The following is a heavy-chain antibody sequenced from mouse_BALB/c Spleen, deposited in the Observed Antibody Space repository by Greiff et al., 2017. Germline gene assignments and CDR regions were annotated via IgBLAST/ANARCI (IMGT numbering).Heavy chain of an antibody. V-gene: IGHV1S137*01. CDR2: ISTYYGDA. J-gene: IGHJ3*01. Sequence: QVQLQQSGAELVRPGVSVKISCKGSGYTFTDYAMHWVKQSHAKSLEWIGVISTYYGDASYNQKFKGKATMTVDKSSSTAYMELARLTSEDSAIYYCARGTPRDYDWFAYWGQGTLVTVSA. CDR3: ARGTPRDYDWFAY. CDR1: GYTFTDYA. D-gene: IGHD2-4*01.